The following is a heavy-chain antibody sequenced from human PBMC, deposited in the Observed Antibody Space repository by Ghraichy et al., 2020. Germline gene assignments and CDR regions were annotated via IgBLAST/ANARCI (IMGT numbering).Heavy chain of an antibody. CDR3: ARDPLTADY. V-gene: IGHV1-2*02. CDR2: INPNSGGT. CDR1: GYSFTGYY. D-gene: IGHD7-27*01. J-gene: IGHJ4*03. Sequence: ASVKVSCKASGYSFTGYYMHWVRQAPGQGLEWMGWINPNSGGTNYAQKFQGRVTMTSDTSISTAYMALSRLRSDDTAIYYCARDPLTADYWGQGTTVTVSS.